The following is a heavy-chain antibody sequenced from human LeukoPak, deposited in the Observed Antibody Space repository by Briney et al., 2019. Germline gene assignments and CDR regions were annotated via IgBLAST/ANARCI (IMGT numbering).Heavy chain of an antibody. CDR2: IYYSGST. J-gene: IGHJ4*02. Sequence: SETLSLNCTVSGGSISSYYWSWIRQPPGNGLEWIGSIYYSGSTYYNPSLKSRVTISVDTSKKQFSLKLSSVTAADTAVYYCARQIAAAPIGSYYFDYWGQGTLVTVSS. CDR1: GGSISSYY. CDR3: ARQIAAAPIGSYYFDY. V-gene: IGHV4-59*05. D-gene: IGHD6-13*01.